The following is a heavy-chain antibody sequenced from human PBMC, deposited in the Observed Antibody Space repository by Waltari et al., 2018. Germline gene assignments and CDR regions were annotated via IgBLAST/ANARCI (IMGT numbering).Heavy chain of an antibody. D-gene: IGHD6-19*01. J-gene: IGHJ5*02. Sequence: QVQLQESGPGLVKPSETLSLTCTVSGGSISSYYWSWIRRPQGKGLEWIGYIYYSGSTNYNPSLKSRVTISVDTSKNQFSLKLSSVTAADTAVYYCAREKDSSGWYGGTWFDPWGQGTLVTVSS. CDR3: AREKDSSGWYGGTWFDP. CDR1: GGSISSYY. V-gene: IGHV4-59*01. CDR2: IYYSGST.